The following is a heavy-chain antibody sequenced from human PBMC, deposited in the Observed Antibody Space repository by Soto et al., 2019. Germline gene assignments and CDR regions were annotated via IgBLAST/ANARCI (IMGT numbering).Heavy chain of an antibody. V-gene: IGHV4-4*07. CDR1: GGSISSYY. J-gene: IGHJ6*02. D-gene: IGHD2-2*02. Sequence: PSETLSLTCTVSGGSISSYYWSWIRQPAGKGLEWIGRIYTSGSTNYNPSLKSRVTMSVDTTKNQFSLKLSSVTAADTAVYYCAREGYCSSTSCYTARPTHGMDLWGQGSKVTVSS. CDR3: AREGYCSSTSCYTARPTHGMDL. CDR2: IYTSGST.